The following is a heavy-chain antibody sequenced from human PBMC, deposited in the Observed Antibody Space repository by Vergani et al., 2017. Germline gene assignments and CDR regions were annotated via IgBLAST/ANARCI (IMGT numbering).Heavy chain of an antibody. V-gene: IGHV4-61*02. CDR3: ARDKSYYDSSGYANWFDP. J-gene: IGHJ5*02. D-gene: IGHD3-22*01. CDR2: IYTSGST. CDR1: GGSIASGTYY. Sequence: QVQLQESGPRLVKPSQTLSLTCTVSGGSIASGTYYWTWIRQPAGKGLEWIGRIYTSGSTNYNPSLKSRVTISVDTSKNQFSLKLSSVTAADTAVYYCARDKSYYDSSGYANWFDPWGQGTLVTVSS.